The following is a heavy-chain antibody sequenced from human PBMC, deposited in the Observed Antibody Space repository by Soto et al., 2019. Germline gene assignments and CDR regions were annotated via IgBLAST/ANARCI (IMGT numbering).Heavy chain of an antibody. V-gene: IGHV3-66*04. D-gene: IGHD6-13*01. CDR2: IQSGGNT. CDR3: ARQISSSWYYYYGMDV. Sequence: PGGSLRLSCAASGFTVSSKYMSWVRQAPGKGLEWVSLIQSGGNTYYAGSVKGRFTISTAYLQWSSLKASDTAMYYCARQISSSWYYYYGMDVWGQGTTVTVSS. J-gene: IGHJ6*02. CDR1: GFTVSSKY.